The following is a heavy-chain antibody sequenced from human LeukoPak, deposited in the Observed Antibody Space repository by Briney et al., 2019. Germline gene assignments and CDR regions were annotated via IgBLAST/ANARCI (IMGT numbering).Heavy chain of an antibody. J-gene: IGHJ4*02. CDR2: INHSGST. D-gene: IGHD4-23*01. CDR1: GYSISSGHY. CDR3: ARYGGNSVLFYYFDY. V-gene: IGHV4-38-2*02. Sequence: PSETLSLTCTVSGYSISSGHYWGWIRQPPGKRLEWIGEINHSGSTNYNPSLKSRVTISVDTSKNQFSLKLSSVTAADTAVYYCARYGGNSVLFYYFDYWGQGTLVTVSS.